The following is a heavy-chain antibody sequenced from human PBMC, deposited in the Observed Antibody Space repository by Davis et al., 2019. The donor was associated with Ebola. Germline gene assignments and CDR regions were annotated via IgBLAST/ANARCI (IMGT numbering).Heavy chain of an antibody. CDR3: ARDNGRGYSFVEYYFDY. Sequence: GESLKISCAASGFTFSGDDIHWVRQAPGKGLEWVAVIWPNGNYKYYADSVKGRFTISRDNSKSTAHLQMNNLTTEDTAVYYCARDNGRGYSFVEYYFDYWGQGTLVTVSS. J-gene: IGHJ4*02. V-gene: IGHV3-33*01. CDR2: IWPNGNYK. D-gene: IGHD3-3*01. CDR1: GFTFSGDD.